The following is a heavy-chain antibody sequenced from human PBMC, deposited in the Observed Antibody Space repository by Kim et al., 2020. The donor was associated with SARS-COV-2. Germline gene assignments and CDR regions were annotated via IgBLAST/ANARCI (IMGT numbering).Heavy chain of an antibody. Sequence: SETLSLTCTVSGGSMSSFIWWSWVRQPPGQGLEWIGGIYHSGSTSYNPSLKSRGTMSLDKSKNQFSLRLTSVTAADTAVYSCARVDARSLIFHLWGQGTLVTVSS. CDR2: IYHSGST. D-gene: IGHD3-16*02. CDR3: ARVDARSLIFHL. CDR1: GGSMSSFIW. V-gene: IGHV4-4*02. J-gene: IGHJ5*02.